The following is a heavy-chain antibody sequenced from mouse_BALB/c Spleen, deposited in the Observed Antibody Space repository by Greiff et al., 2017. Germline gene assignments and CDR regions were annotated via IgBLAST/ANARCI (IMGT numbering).Heavy chain of an antibody. V-gene: IGHV14-3*02. Sequence: VQLQQSGAELVKPGASVKLSCTASGFNIKDTYMHWVKQRPEQGLVWMGRIDHANGNTKYDPKFQGKATITADTSSNTAYLQLSNLTSEDTAVYYCSRDYCGSSTYALDYWGQGTSVTVSS. D-gene: IGHD1-1*01. CDR1: GFNIKDTY. CDR3: SRDYCGSSTYALDY. J-gene: IGHJ4*01. CDR2: IDHANGNT.